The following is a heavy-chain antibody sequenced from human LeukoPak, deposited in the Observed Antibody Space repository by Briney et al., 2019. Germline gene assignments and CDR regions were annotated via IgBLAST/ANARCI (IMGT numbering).Heavy chain of an antibody. Sequence: QAGGSLRLSCAPSGFTFSSYAMLGVREAPGKGVERVADISYDGSNKYKAGFVRGRFTISRVNSKNTLYLQMISLRAEDTAVYFCARVLSDYYGSGSYYNYYYYYYGIDVWGQGTTVIVS. CDR3: ARVLSDYYGSGSYYNYYYYYYGIDV. CDR2: ISYDGSNK. V-gene: IGHV3-30*04. D-gene: IGHD3-10*01. CDR1: GFTFSSYA. J-gene: IGHJ6*02.